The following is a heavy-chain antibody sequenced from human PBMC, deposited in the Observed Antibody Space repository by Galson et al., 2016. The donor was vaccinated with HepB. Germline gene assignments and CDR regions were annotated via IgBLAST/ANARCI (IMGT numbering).Heavy chain of an antibody. Sequence: QSGAEVKKPGESLKISCKGSGYSFTTYWIGWVRQMPGKGLEWMGIIFPGDSDTRYSPSFQGQVTISADKSNSTAYLQWSSLKASDTAMDFCARLANTLATIERYFDHWGQGTLVTVSS. CDR1: GYSFTTYW. CDR2: IFPGDSDT. V-gene: IGHV5-51*01. D-gene: IGHD5-24*01. CDR3: ARLANTLATIERYFDH. J-gene: IGHJ4*02.